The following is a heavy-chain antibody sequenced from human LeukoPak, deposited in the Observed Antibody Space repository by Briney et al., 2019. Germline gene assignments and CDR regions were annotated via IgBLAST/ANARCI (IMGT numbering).Heavy chain of an antibody. CDR3: AKGTVVN. Sequence: GGSLRLSCAASGFTFSSYSMNWVRQAPGKGLEWVSSISSTSSYIYYADSVAGRFTISRDNAKNSLYLQMNSLRAEDTAVYYCAKGTVVNWGQGTLVTVSS. CDR1: GFTFSSYS. CDR2: ISSTSSYI. D-gene: IGHD2-21*01. J-gene: IGHJ4*02. V-gene: IGHV3-21*01.